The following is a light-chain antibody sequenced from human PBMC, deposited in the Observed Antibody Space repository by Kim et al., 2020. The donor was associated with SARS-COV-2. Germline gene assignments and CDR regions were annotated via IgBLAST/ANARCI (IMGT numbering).Light chain of an antibody. CDR2: EDS. V-gene: IGLV3-10*01. CDR1: ALPKKY. CDR3: YSTDSSGNHRV. J-gene: IGLJ3*02. Sequence: SPGQTGRITCSGDALPKKYAYWYPQKSGQGPVLVIYEDSKRPSGIPERFSGSSSGTMATLTISGAQVEDEADYYCYSTDSSGNHRVFGGGTQLTVL.